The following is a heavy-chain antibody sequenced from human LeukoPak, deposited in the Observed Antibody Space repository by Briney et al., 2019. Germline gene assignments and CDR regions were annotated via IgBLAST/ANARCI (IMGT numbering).Heavy chain of an antibody. CDR2: IYYSGST. CDR3: AREEYSSGWYYRLGDYMDV. D-gene: IGHD6-19*01. V-gene: IGHV4-39*02. CDR1: GGSISSSSYY. Sequence: PSETLSLTCTVSGGSISSSSYYWGWIRQPPGKGLEWIGSIYYSGSTYYNPSLKSRVTISVDTSKNQFSLKLSSVTAADTAVYYCAREEYSSGWYYRLGDYMDVWGKGTTVTISS. J-gene: IGHJ6*03.